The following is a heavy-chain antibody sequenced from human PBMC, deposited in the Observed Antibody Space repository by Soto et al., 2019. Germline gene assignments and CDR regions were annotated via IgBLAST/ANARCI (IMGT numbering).Heavy chain of an antibody. Sequence: QVQLVQSGAEVKKPGASVKVSCKASGYIITSYGISWVRQAPGQGLEWMGWISGYSGNTNYAQNLQGRVTMTTDTTTSTAYMELGTLRSDDTAVYYCARVSGGFGELLVTAAYYFDYWGQGTLVTVSS. CDR3: ARVSGGFGELLVTAAYYFDY. V-gene: IGHV1-18*01. D-gene: IGHD3-10*01. CDR2: ISGYSGNT. J-gene: IGHJ4*02. CDR1: GYIITSYG.